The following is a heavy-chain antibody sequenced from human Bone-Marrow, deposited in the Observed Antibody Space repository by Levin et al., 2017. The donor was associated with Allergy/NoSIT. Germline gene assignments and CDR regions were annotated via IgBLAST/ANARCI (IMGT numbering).Heavy chain of an antibody. J-gene: IGHJ4*02. CDR2: IIPTIGIT. D-gene: IGHD2-15*01. V-gene: IGHV1-69*04. Sequence: GGSLRLSCKASGGTFSRYGISWVRQAPGQGLEWMGRIIPTIGITNYAQKFQGRVTITADKSTSTAYMELNTLRSEDTALYYCARFTPIGGCMLPNLLGGWGQGTLVTGSP. CDR1: GGTFSRYG. CDR3: ARFTPIGGCMLPNLLGG.